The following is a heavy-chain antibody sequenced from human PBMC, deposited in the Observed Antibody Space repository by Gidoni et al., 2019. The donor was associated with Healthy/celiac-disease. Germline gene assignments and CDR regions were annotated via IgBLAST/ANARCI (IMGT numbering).Heavy chain of an antibody. CDR3: ARVGRSGSYYSYFDY. CDR1: GGTFSRYA. Sequence: QVQLVQSGAEVKKPGSSVTVSCKASGGTFSRYAISWVRQAPGQGLEWMGGIITIFGTANYAQKFQGRVTITADKSTSTAYRGLSSLRSEDTAVYYCARVGRSGSYYSYFDYWGQGTLVTVSS. V-gene: IGHV1-69*06. D-gene: IGHD1-26*01. CDR2: IITIFGTA. J-gene: IGHJ4*02.